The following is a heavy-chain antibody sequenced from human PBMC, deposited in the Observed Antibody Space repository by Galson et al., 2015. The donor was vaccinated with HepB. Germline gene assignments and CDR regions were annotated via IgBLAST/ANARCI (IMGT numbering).Heavy chain of an antibody. CDR2: IYHSGGT. J-gene: IGHJ4*02. V-gene: IGHV4-38-2*02. Sequence: ETLSLTCTVSGYSIGSGYYWGWIRQPPGKGLEWIGSIYHSGGTYYNPSLKSRVTISVDTSKNRFSLKLRSVTATDTAVYYCARDPLAYYYGSGSRRMLARFDSWGQGTLVTVSS. CDR1: GYSIGSGYY. CDR3: ARDPLAYYYGSGSRRMLARFDS. D-gene: IGHD3-10*01.